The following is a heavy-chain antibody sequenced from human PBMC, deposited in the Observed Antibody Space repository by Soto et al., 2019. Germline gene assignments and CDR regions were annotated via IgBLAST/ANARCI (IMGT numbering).Heavy chain of an antibody. CDR3: ARLRNYDFWSGYYIDY. V-gene: IGHV4-59*08. D-gene: IGHD3-3*01. CDR1: GGSISSYY. J-gene: IGHJ4*02. Sequence: LSLTCTVSGGSISSYYWSWIRQPPGKGLEWIGYIYYSGSTNYNPSLKSRVTISVDTSKNQFSLKLSSVTAADTAVYYCARLRNYDFWSGYYIDYWGQGTLVTVSS. CDR2: IYYSGST.